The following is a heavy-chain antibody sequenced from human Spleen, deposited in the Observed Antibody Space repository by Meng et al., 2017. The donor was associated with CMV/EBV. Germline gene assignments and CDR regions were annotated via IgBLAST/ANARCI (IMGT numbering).Heavy chain of an antibody. D-gene: IGHD3-22*01. V-gene: IGHV1-8*01. CDR3: ARGKVGNYDTSGFLRANSYFDL. CDR2: IHPNSGTA. J-gene: IGHJ2*01. Sequence: YEINWVRQATGQGLEWMGWIHPNSGTAAYAQRFQGRVTVTRNTSISTTYMELSNVKSDDTAVYYCARGKVGNYDTSGFLRANSYFDLWGRGTLVTVSS. CDR1: YE.